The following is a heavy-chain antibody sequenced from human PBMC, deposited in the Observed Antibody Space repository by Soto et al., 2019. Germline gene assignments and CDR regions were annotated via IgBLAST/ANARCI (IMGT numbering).Heavy chain of an antibody. Sequence: QVQLQQWGAGLLKPSETLSLTCAVNGGSLTGYYWSWIRQPPGKGLEWIGEIKDGGSTNYSPSLRGRATISSDTSNNQFSLKLNSVTAADTAVYYCARGQEGIVATHWDQVALVTVSS. CDR3: ARGQEGIVATH. V-gene: IGHV4-34*01. CDR1: GGSLTGYY. D-gene: IGHD5-12*01. J-gene: IGHJ4*02. CDR2: IKDGGST.